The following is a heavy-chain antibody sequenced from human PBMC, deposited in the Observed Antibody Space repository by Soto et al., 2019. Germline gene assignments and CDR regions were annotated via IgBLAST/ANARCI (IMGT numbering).Heavy chain of an antibody. J-gene: IGHJ5*02. V-gene: IGHV4-61*08. D-gene: IGHD5-12*01. CDR2: INHSGST. CDR1: GGSISSGGYY. CDR3: ARHGVEDSGYEIGWSLGDWFDP. Sequence: SETLSLTCTVSGGSISSGGYYWSWIRQHPGRGLEWIGEINHSGSTNYNPSLKSRVTISVDTSKNQFSLKLSSVTAADTAVYYCARHGVEDSGYEIGWSLGDWFDPWGQGTLVTVSS.